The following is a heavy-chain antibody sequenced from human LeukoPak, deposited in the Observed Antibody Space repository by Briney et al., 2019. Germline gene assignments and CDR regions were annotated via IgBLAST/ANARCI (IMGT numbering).Heavy chain of an antibody. D-gene: IGHD3-10*01. CDR3: ARDSTYYYDSGSSGPHYFDN. CDR2: ISYGGSNK. V-gene: IGHV3-30*04. CDR1: GFTFGSYA. J-gene: IGHJ4*02. Sequence: GGSLRLSCAASGFTFGSYAMHWVRQAPGKGLEWVAVISYGGSNKYYADSVKGRFTISRDNSKNTLYLQLNSLRAEDTAVYYCARDSTYYYDSGSSGPHYFDNWGQGTLVTVSS.